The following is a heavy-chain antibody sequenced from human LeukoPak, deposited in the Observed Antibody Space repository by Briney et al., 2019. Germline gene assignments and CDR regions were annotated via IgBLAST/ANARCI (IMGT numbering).Heavy chain of an antibody. J-gene: IGHJ4*02. Sequence: ASVKVSCKASGYTFDNFYIHWVRQAPGQGPEWMGWINGNGGSTNYAQKFQGRVTMTRVTAISTVYMDLSGLRPDDTAIYYCARDEGSTYNQLDYWGQGTLVTVSS. CDR1: GYTFDNFY. D-gene: IGHD1-14*01. CDR2: INGNGGST. V-gene: IGHV1-2*02. CDR3: ARDEGSTYNQLDY.